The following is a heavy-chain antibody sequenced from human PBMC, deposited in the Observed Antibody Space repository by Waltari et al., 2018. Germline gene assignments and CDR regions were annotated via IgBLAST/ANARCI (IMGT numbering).Heavy chain of an antibody. Sequence: QVQLVQSGAEVKKPGASVKVSCKASGYTFTSYDINWVRQATGQGLEWMGWMNPNRGNTGDAKKFQGRVTMTRNTSISTAYMELSSLRSEDTAVYYCARGGVKQWLAHFDYWGQGTLVTVSS. V-gene: IGHV1-8*01. CDR2: MNPNRGNT. D-gene: IGHD6-19*01. CDR1: GYTFTSYD. CDR3: ARGGVKQWLAHFDY. J-gene: IGHJ4*02.